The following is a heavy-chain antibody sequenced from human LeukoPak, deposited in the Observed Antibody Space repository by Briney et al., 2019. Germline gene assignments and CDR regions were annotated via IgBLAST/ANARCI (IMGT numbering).Heavy chain of an antibody. D-gene: IGHD3-10*01. Sequence: GGSLRLSCAASGFTFSNYWMHWVRQAPGKGLEWVSRIYSDGSNTVYAEPVKGRFTISRDNAKNTLFLQMNSLRAEDTAVYYCGRGASWQGNVCEIWGQGTMVTVS. CDR3: GRGASWQGNVCEI. CDR1: GFTFSNYW. CDR2: IYSDGSNT. J-gene: IGHJ3*02. V-gene: IGHV3-74*01.